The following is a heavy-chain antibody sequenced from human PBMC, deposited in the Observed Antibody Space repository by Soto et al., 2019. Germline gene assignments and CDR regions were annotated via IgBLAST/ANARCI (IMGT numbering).Heavy chain of an antibody. CDR1: GFTVSRNY. V-gene: IGHV3-66*01. CDR2: IYRGENT. CDR3: ARDRSTSWYSVGDFDY. J-gene: IGHJ4*02. Sequence: GGSLRLSCTASGFTVSRNYMSWVRQAPGKGLEWVSVIYRGENTYYADSVKGRFTISRDNSKNTLYLQMNTLRAEDTAVYYCARDRSTSWYSVGDFDYWGQGTLVTVSS. D-gene: IGHD6-13*01.